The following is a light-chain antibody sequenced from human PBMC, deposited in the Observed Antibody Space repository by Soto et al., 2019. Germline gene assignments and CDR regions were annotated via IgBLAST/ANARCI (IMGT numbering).Light chain of an antibody. V-gene: IGKV3-11*01. CDR1: QSVDTS. CDR3: QHRGNWGT. CDR2: DAS. Sequence: ETVLTQSPATLSSSPGESATLSCRTSQSVDTSLAWYQQKPGQAPRLLIYDASSRATCIPVRFSGSGSGTDFTLTISSLEPEDFAVYYCQHRGNWGTFGGGTKVEIK. J-gene: IGKJ4*01.